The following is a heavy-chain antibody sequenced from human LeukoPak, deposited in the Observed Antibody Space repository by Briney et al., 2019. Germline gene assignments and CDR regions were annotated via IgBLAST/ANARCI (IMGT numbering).Heavy chain of an antibody. CDR3: ARGHYDVLAASYKWTPDY. J-gene: IGHJ4*02. CDR2: ITSGGDYL. V-gene: IGHV3-21*01. Sequence: GGSLRLSCAASGFTFNTFNMNWVRQAPGKGLEWVSSITSGGDYLSSAVSVKARFTTSRDNAKNSLSLQLNSLRVEDTAVYYCARGHYDVLAASYKWTPDYWGQGTLVTVSS. CDR1: GFTFNTFN. D-gene: IGHD3-9*01.